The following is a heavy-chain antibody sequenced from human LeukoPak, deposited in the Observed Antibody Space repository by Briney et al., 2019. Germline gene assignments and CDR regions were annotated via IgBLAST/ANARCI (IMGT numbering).Heavy chain of an antibody. Sequence: ASVKVSCKASGYTFTSCDINWVRQATGQGLEWMGWMNPSSGNTGYGQSFQGRITMTRDISVGTAYMELSNLTSEDTAIYYCTRGSSGRRDNWGQGTLVTVSA. D-gene: IGHD6-19*01. CDR1: GYTFTSCD. CDR2: MNPSSGNT. V-gene: IGHV1-8*01. CDR3: TRGSSGRRDN. J-gene: IGHJ4*02.